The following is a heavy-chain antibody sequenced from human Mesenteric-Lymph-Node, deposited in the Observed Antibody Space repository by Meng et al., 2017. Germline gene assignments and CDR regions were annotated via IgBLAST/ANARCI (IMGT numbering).Heavy chain of an antibody. D-gene: IGHD4-17*01. CDR2: INSDGSST. V-gene: IGHV3-23*01. Sequence: GESLKISCAASGFTFSSYSMNWVRQAPGKGLVWVSRINSDGSSTYYADSVKGRFTISRDNSKNTLYLQMNSLRAEDTAVYYCAKLPTVTTLVDYWGQGMLVTVSS. CDR1: GFTFSSYS. CDR3: AKLPTVTTLVDY. J-gene: IGHJ4*02.